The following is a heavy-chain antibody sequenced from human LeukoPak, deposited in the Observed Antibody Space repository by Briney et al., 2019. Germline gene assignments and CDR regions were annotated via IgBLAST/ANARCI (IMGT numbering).Heavy chain of an antibody. CDR1: GGTFSSYA. CDR2: IIPIFGTA. J-gene: IGHJ4*02. V-gene: IGHV1-69*06. CDR3: ASGGGYSYGYFADY. D-gene: IGHD5-18*01. Sequence: SVKVSCKASGGTFSSYAISWARQAPGQGREWMGGIIPIFGTANYAQKFQGRVTITADKSTSTAYMELSSLRSEDTAVYYCASGGGYSYGYFADYWGQGTLVTVSS.